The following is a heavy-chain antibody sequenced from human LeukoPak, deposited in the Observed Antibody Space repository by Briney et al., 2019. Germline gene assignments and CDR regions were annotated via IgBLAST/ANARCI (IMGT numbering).Heavy chain of an antibody. CDR1: GFTFTDTY. J-gene: IGHJ4*02. D-gene: IGHD6-6*01. CDR2: IKQDGSEK. CDR3: ASDSSSSGG. Sequence: GGSLRLSCAVSGFTFTDTYMTWIRQAPGKGLEWVANIKQDGSEKYYVDSVKGRFTISRDNAKNSLYLQMNSLRAEDTAVYYCASDSSSSGGWGQGTLVTVSS. V-gene: IGHV3-7*01.